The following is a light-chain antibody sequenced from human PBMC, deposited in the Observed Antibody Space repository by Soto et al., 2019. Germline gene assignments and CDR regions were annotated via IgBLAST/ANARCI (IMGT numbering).Light chain of an antibody. CDR1: SSDVGGYNY. V-gene: IGLV2-14*01. CDR2: DVS. J-gene: IGLJ2*01. Sequence: QSVLTQPASVSGSPGQSITISCTGTSSDVGGYNYVSWYQQYPGKAPKLMIYDVSYRPSGVSNRFSGSKSGNTASLTISGLQAGDEADYYCSSYTSSTTVLFGGGTQLTVL. CDR3: SSYTSSTTVL.